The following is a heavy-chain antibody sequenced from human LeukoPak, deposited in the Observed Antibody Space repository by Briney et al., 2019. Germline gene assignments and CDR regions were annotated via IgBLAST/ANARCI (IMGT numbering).Heavy chain of an antibody. CDR3: ARDRTIFGVVMTIGSEPDY. V-gene: IGHV1-2*02. D-gene: IGHD3-3*01. CDR1: GYTFTGYY. J-gene: IGHJ4*02. CDR2: INPNSGGT. Sequence: ASVKVSCKASGYTFTGYYIHWVRQAPGQGLEWMGWINPNSGGTDYAQKFQGRVTMTRDTSISTAYMELRSLRSDDTAVYYCARDRTIFGVVMTIGSEPDYWGQGTLVTVSS.